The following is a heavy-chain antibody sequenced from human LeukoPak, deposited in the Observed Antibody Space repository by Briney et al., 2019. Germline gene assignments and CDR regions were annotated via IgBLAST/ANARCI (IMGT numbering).Heavy chain of an antibody. V-gene: IGHV3-66*01. Sequence: PGGSLRLSCAASGFTVSSNYMSWVRQAPGKGLEWVSVIYSGGSTYYADSVKGRFTISRDNSKNTLYLQTNSLRAEDTAVYYCARARTYGDYDYWGQGTLVTVSS. CDR3: ARARTYGDYDY. CDR1: GFTVSSNY. CDR2: IYSGGST. D-gene: IGHD4-17*01. J-gene: IGHJ4*02.